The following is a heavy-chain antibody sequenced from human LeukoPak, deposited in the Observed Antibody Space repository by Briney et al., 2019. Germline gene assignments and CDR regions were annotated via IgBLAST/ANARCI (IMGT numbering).Heavy chain of an antibody. J-gene: IGHJ3*02. CDR2: ISGIGGST. CDR3: AKGLDSSGWFNDAFDI. D-gene: IGHD6-19*01. CDR1: GFSFSTSA. Sequence: GGSLRLSCAASGFSFSTSAMSWVRQAPGKGLESVSTISGIGGSTYYADSVKGRFTISRDNSKNTLYLQMNNLRAEDTAVYYCAKGLDSSGWFNDAFDIWGQGTMVTVSS. V-gene: IGHV3-23*01.